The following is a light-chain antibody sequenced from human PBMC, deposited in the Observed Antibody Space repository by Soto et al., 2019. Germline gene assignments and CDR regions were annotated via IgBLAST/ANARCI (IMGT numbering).Light chain of an antibody. CDR1: QSVSRY. CDR2: DAS. Sequence: EIVLTQSPATLSLSPGERATLSCRASQSVSRYLAWYQQKPGQAPRLLIYDASNRATGIPARFSGSGSGTEFTLTISSLQSEDFAVYYCQQYNNWPPYTFGQGTKLEIK. J-gene: IGKJ2*01. CDR3: QQYNNWPPYT. V-gene: IGKV3-11*01.